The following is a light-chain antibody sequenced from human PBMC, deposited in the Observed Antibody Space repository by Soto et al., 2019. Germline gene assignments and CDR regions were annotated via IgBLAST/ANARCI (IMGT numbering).Light chain of an antibody. Sequence: EVGMTQSPATLSASPGERATLSCWASQSVSSNLAWYQQKPGQAPRLLIYGASTMATGIPATFSGSGSGTEFTLTISSLQSEDFALYYCQQYNSCPRTFGQGTKVEIK. CDR2: GAS. CDR1: QSVSSN. J-gene: IGKJ1*01. CDR3: QQYNSCPRT. V-gene: IGKV3-15*01.